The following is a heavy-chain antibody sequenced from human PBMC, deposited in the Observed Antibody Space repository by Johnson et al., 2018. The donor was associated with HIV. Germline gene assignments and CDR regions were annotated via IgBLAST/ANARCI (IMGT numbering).Heavy chain of an antibody. Sequence: EQLVESGGGVVKPGRSLRLSCAASGFTFSSYDMSWVRQAPGKGLEWVSGISWNSGSIGYADSVKGRFTISRDNANNSLYLQMNSLRAEDTAVYYCAREWLEVYAFDIWGQGTMVTVSS. V-gene: IGHV3-20*04. CDR1: GFTFSSYD. D-gene: IGHD3-10*01. CDR2: ISWNSGSI. J-gene: IGHJ3*02. CDR3: AREWLEVYAFDI.